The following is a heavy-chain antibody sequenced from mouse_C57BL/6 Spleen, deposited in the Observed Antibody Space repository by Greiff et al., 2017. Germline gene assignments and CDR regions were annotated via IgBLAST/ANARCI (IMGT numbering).Heavy chain of an antibody. CDR3: ASVYYGYDGAWFAY. CDR1: GYTFTDYY. J-gene: IGHJ3*01. CDR2: INPNNGGT. D-gene: IGHD2-2*01. Sequence: VQLQQSGPELVKPGASVKISCKASGYTFTDYYMNWVKQSHGKSLEWIGDINPNNGGTSYNQTFKGKATLTVEKSSSTAYMELRSLTSEDSAAYYCASVYYGYDGAWFAYWGQGTLVTVSA. V-gene: IGHV1-26*01.